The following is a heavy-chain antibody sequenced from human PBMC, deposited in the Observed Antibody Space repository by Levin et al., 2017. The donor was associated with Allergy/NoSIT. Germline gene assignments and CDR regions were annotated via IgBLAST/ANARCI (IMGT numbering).Heavy chain of an antibody. V-gene: IGHV3-48*01. D-gene: IGHD4-11*01. J-gene: IGHJ6*02. Sequence: GGSLRLSCAASGFTFSSYSMNWVRQAPGKGLEWVSYISSSSSTIYYADSVKGRFTISRDNAKNSLYLQMNSLRAEDTAVYYCARDETTVSNYYYYGMDVWGQGTTVTVSS. CDR1: GFTFSSYS. CDR2: ISSSSSTI. CDR3: ARDETTVSNYYYYGMDV.